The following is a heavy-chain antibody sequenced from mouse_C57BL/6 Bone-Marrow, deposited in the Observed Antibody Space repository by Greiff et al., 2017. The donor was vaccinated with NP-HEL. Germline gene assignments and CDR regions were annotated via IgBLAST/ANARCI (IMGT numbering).Heavy chain of an antibody. V-gene: IGHV14-4*01. D-gene: IGHD1-1*01. CDR3: TTYYGSSSFDY. Sequence: VQLQQSGAELVRPGASVKLSCTASGFNIKDDYMHWVKQRPEQGLAWIGWIDPENGDTEYASKFQGKATITADTPSNTAYLQLSSLTSEDTAVYYCTTYYGSSSFDYWGQGTTLTVSS. J-gene: IGHJ2*01. CDR1: GFNIKDDY. CDR2: IDPENGDT.